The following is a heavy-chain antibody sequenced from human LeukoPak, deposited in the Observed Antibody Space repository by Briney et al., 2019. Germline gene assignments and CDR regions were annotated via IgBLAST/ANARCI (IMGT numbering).Heavy chain of an antibody. V-gene: IGHV6-1*01. CDR1: GDIVSSNSAT. D-gene: IGHD1/OR15-1a*01. J-gene: IGHJ6*02. CDR2: TYYGSNWYS. Sequence: SQTLSLTCAISGDIVSSNSATWNWIRLSPSRGLEWLGRTYYGSNWYSDYAVSVKSRITITPDTSKNQFSLQLNSVTPEDAAIYYCARDDRTIKFTMDVWGQGTTVTVSS. CDR3: ARDDRTIKFTMDV.